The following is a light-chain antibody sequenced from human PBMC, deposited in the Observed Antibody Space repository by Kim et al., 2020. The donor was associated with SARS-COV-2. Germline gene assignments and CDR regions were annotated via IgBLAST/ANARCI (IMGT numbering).Light chain of an antibody. CDR3: QSYDNSPWV. CDR1: SGGIASNY. CDR2: EDN. V-gene: IGLV6-57*01. J-gene: IGLJ3*02. Sequence: NFMLTQSHSVSESPGKTVTISCTRSSGGIASNYVQWYQQRPGSSPTTVIYEDNQRPSGVPDRFSGSIDSSSNSASLTISGLKTEDEADYYCQSYDNSPWVFGGGTQLTVL.